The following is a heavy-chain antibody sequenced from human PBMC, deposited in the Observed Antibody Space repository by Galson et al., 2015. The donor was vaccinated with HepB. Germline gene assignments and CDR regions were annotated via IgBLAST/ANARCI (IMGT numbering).Heavy chain of an antibody. CDR2: INPSGGST. CDR3: ARVVRPAAPYFDY. Sequence: SVKVSCKASGYTFTSYYMHWVRQAPGQGLEWMGIINPSGGSTRYAQKFQGRVTMTRDTSTSTVHMELSSLRSDDTAVYYCARVVRPAAPYFDYWGQGTLVSVSS. J-gene: IGHJ4*02. CDR1: GYTFTSYY. V-gene: IGHV1-46*01. D-gene: IGHD4-23*01.